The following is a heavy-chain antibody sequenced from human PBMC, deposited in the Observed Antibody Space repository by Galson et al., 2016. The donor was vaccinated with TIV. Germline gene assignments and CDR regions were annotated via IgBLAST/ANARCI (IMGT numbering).Heavy chain of an antibody. CDR2: IDWDDDK. D-gene: IGHD6-13*01. CDR1: GFSLGTSGMC. J-gene: IGHJ4*02. V-gene: IGHV2-70*11. CDR3: ARTRSAAAGGLDF. Sequence: PALVKPTQTLTLTCTFSGFSLGTSGMCVSWVRQPPGKALEWLARIDWDDDKYYSTSLKTRPTISKDTSKNKVVLMVTDVDPMDTATYFCARTRSAAAGGLDFWGQGTLVTVSS.